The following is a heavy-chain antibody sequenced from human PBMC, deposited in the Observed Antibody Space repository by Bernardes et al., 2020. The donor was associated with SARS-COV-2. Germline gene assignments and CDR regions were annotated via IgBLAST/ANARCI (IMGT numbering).Heavy chain of an antibody. CDR3: AKPFGYCSGGSCYTPY. V-gene: IGHV3-23*01. Sequence: GGSLRLSCAASGFTFSSYAMSWVRQAPGKGLEWVSAMSGSGGSTYYADSVKGRFTISRDNSKNTLYLQMNSLRAEDTAVYYCAKPFGYCSGGSCYTPYWGQGTLVTVSS. CDR2: MSGSGGST. D-gene: IGHD2-15*01. J-gene: IGHJ4*02. CDR1: GFTFSSYA.